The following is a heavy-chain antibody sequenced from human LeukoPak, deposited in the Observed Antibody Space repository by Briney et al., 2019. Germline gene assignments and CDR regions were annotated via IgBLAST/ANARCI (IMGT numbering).Heavy chain of an antibody. CDR2: INPNSGGT. CDR1: GYTFTGYY. CDR3: AVSSGWRYYYYYYYMDV. J-gene: IGHJ6*03. D-gene: IGHD6-19*01. V-gene: IGHV1-2*02. Sequence: ASVKVSCKASGYTFTGYYMHWVRQAPGQGLEWMGWINPNSGGTNYAQKFQGRVTMTKDTSISTAYMDLSRLRSDDTAVYYCAVSSGWRYYYYYYYMDVWGKGTTVTVSS.